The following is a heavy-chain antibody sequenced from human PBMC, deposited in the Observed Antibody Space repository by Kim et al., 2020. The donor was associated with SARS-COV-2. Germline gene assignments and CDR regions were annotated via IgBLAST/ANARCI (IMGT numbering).Heavy chain of an antibody. CDR3: ARYRIPDF. J-gene: IGHJ4*02. CDR1: GFNFRTYW. V-gene: IGHV3-7*03. D-gene: IGHD2-15*01. Sequence: GGSLRLSCAASGFNFRTYWMTWVRQAPGKGLEWVSSIKHDGSEKYYVDSVKGRFTVSRDNAENSLYLQMNRLRAEDTAVYYCARYRIPDFWGQGTLVTVSS. CDR2: IKHDGSEK.